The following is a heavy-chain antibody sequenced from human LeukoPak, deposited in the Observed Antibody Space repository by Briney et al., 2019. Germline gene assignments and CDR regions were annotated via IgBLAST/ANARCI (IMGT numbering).Heavy chain of an antibody. CDR1: GFTFSSYA. Sequence: GGSLRLSCAASGFTFSSYAMSWVRQAPGKGLEWVSAISGSGGSTYYADSVKGRFTISRDNSKNTLYLQMNSLRAEDTAVYYCAKGSLTGNRPRFRGYFDLWGRGTLVTVSS. D-gene: IGHD7-27*01. CDR2: ISGSGGST. J-gene: IGHJ2*01. V-gene: IGHV3-23*01. CDR3: AKGSLTGNRPRFRGYFDL.